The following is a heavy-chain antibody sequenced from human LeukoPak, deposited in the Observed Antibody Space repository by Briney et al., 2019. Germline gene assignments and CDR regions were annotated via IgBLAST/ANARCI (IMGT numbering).Heavy chain of an antibody. CDR1: GFTFSSYW. Sequence: PGGSLRLSCAASGFTFSSYWMSWVRQAPGKGLEWVANIKQDGSEKYYVDSVKGRFTISRDNAKNSLYLQMNSLRAEDTAVYYCAKSLTMIVVVITDDAFDIWGQGTMVTVSS. CDR3: AKSLTMIVVVITDDAFDI. V-gene: IGHV3-7*01. CDR2: IKQDGSEK. J-gene: IGHJ3*02. D-gene: IGHD3-22*01.